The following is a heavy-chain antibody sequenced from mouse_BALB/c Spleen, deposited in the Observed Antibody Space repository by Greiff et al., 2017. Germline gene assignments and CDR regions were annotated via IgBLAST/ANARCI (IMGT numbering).Heavy chain of an antibody. CDR1: GFTFSSYT. CDR2: ISNGGGST. V-gene: IGHV5-12-2*01. Sequence: EVQLVESGGGLVQPGGSLKLSCAASGFTFSSYTMSWVRQTPEKRLEWVAYISNGGGSTYYPDTVKGRFTISRDNAKNTLYLQMSSLKSEDTAMYYCARQGVPWFAYWGQGTLVTVSA. J-gene: IGHJ3*01. CDR3: ARQGVPWFAY.